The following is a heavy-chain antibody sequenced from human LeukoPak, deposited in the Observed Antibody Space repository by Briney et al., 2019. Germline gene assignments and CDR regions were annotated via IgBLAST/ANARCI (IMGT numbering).Heavy chain of an antibody. Sequence: PGGSLRLSCAASGFTFSHYWMTWVRQAPGKGLEWVSTISSLVSRTYYTDSVKGRFTISRDNSKNTLYLQMNSLRAEDTAIYYCAQDFFPNPLWGQGTLVTVSS. CDR1: GFTFSHYW. V-gene: IGHV3-23*01. CDR2: ISSLVSRT. J-gene: IGHJ4*02. CDR3: AQDFFPNPL. D-gene: IGHD3-3*01.